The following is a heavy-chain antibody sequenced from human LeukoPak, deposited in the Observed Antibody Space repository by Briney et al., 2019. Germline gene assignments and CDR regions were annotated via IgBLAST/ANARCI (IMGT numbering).Heavy chain of an antibody. CDR3: AGEMGPDSSGYNNAFDI. CDR2: IISGGTT. V-gene: IGHV3-66*01. J-gene: IGHJ3*02. D-gene: IGHD3-22*01. CDR1: GFTVSSNY. Sequence: PGGSLRLSCAASGFTVSSNYMSWVRQAPGEGLEWVSVIISGGTTSYAGSVRDRFAISRDNSKNTLYLQMNSLRAEDTAVYYCAGEMGPDSSGYNNAFDIWGQGTMVTVSS.